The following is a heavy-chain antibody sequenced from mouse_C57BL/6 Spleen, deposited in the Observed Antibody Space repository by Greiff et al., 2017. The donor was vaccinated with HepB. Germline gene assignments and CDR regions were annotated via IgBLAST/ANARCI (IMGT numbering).Heavy chain of an antibody. J-gene: IGHJ2*01. CDR1: GYAFSSSW. Sequence: VQLQQSGPELVKPGASVKISCKASGYAFSSSWMNWVKQRPGKGLEWIGRIYPGDGDTNYNGKFKGKATLTADKSSSTAYMQLSSLTSEDSAVYFCARSGLNWDVDYWGQGTTLTVSS. CDR2: IYPGDGDT. V-gene: IGHV1-82*01. CDR3: ARSGLNWDVDY. D-gene: IGHD4-1*01.